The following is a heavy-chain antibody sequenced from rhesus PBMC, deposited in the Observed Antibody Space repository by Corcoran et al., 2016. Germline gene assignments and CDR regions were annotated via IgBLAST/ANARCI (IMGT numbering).Heavy chain of an antibody. CDR2: VDPEDGEA. CDR1: GYTFNDYY. CDR3: ATHLYSNYFDY. J-gene: IGHJ4*01. D-gene: IGHD4-23*01. V-gene: IGHV1-111*02. Sequence: EVQLVQSGAEVKKPGASVKISCKASGYTFNDYYLHWVRQAPGKGLEWMGRVDPEDGEAIHEQKFQDRATITADTSTDTAYMELSSLRSEDTAVYYCATHLYSNYFDYWGQGVLVTVSS.